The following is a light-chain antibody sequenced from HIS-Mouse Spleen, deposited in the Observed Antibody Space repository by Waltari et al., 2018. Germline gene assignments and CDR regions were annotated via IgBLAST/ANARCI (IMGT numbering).Light chain of an antibody. J-gene: IGLJ2*01. Sequence: QSALTQPASLSGSPGHSTTISCTGTINYVGGDYCVSWYQQHPGKAPKLMIYDVSNRPSGVSNRFSGSKSGNTASLTISGRQAEDEADYYCSSYTSSSPLFGGGTKLTVL. CDR2: DVS. CDR3: SSYTSSSPL. V-gene: IGLV2-14*03. CDR1: INYVGGDYC.